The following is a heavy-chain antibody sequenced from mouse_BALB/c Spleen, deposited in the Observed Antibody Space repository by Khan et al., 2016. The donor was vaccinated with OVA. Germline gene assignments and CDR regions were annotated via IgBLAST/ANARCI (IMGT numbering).Heavy chain of an antibody. CDR3: ESELECYYAMDY. CDR1: GYSITRDYA. D-gene: IGHD4-1*01. J-gene: IGHJ4*01. CDR2: ITNSGST. V-gene: IGHV3-2*02. Sequence: EVQLQESGPGLVKPSQSLSLTCTVTGYSITRDYAWNWIRQFPGNKLEWMGYITNSGSTNYNPTLKSRISITRDTSKNQSFLQLNSVTTEDTATYYCESELECYYAMDYWGQGASVTVAS.